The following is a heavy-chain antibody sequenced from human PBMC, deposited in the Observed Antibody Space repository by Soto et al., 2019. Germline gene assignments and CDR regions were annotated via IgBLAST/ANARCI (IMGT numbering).Heavy chain of an antibody. CDR3: AKDFDFWSGYFYAFDI. CDR2: ISGSGGST. J-gene: IGHJ3*02. Sequence: EVQLLESGGGLVQPGGSLRLSCAASGFTFSSYAMSWVRQAPGKGLEWVSAISGSGGSTYYADSVKGRFTISRDNSKNTLYLQMNSPRAEDTAVYYCAKDFDFWSGYFYAFDIWGQGTMVTVSS. V-gene: IGHV3-23*01. CDR1: GFTFSSYA. D-gene: IGHD3-3*01.